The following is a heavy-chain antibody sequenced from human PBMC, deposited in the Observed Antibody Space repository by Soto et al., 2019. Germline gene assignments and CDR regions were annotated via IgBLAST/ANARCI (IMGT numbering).Heavy chain of an antibody. V-gene: IGHV1-69*13. CDR3: ARDSRKCSGGSCYGDYYYYYGLDV. Sequence: SVTVSCMASVGTFSSYAISWVRQAPGQGLEWMGGIIPIFGTANYAQKFQGRVTITADESTSTAYMELSSLRSEDTAVYYCARDSRKCSGGSCYGDYYYYYGLDVWGQGTTVTVSS. D-gene: IGHD2-15*01. J-gene: IGHJ6*02. CDR2: IIPIFGTA. CDR1: VGTFSSYA.